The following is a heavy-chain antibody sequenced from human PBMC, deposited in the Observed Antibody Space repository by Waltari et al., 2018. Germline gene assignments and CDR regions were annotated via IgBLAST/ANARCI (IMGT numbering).Heavy chain of an antibody. CDR3: ARAYLNYYYYGMDV. CDR1: GYTFSSYA. Sequence: QVQLVQSGAEVKKPGASVKVSCKASGYTFSSYAISWVRQAPGQGLEWMGGIIPIFGTANYAQKFQGRVTITTDESTSTAYMELSSLRSEDTAVYYCARAYLNYYYYGMDVWGQGTTVTVSS. CDR2: IIPIFGTA. J-gene: IGHJ6*02. D-gene: IGHD2-2*02. V-gene: IGHV1-69*01.